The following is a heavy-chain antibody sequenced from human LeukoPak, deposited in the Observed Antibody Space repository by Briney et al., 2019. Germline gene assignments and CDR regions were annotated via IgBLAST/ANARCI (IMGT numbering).Heavy chain of an antibody. CDR2: VYSGGST. Sequence: PGRSLRLSCAASGFTFSTHYMTWVRHRPGKGLEWVPAVYSGGSTYYADSVRGRFTISRDISRNTLFLQMNSLRTEDTAVYYCARGASGLDYWGQGTLVTVSS. V-gene: IGHV3-53*01. J-gene: IGHJ4*02. CDR1: GFTFSTHY. D-gene: IGHD6-19*01. CDR3: ARGASGLDY.